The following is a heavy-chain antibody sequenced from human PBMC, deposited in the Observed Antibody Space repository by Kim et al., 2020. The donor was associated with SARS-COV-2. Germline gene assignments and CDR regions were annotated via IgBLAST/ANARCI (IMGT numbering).Heavy chain of an antibody. CDR3: ARGFSGAAAGTGRSHHYYYYGMDV. CDR2: INPSGGST. D-gene: IGHD6-13*01. Sequence: ASVKVSCKASGYTFTSYYMHWVRQAPGQGLEWMGIINPSGGSTSYAQKFQGRGTMTRDTSTSTVYMELSSLRSEDTAVYYCARGFSGAAAGTGRSHHYYYYGMDVWGQGTTVTVSS. J-gene: IGHJ6*02. V-gene: IGHV1-46*01. CDR1: GYTFTSYY.